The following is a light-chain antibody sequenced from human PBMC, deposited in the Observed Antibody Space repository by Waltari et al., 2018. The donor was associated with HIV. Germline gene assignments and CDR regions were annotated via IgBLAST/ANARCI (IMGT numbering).Light chain of an antibody. V-gene: IGKV1-39*01. CDR3: QQSYSAHN. Sequence: DIQMTQSPSSLSASVGDTVTVSCRASQNIHTYLNWYQQKAGKAPKVLIHAASRPLGGVPSRFSGSGSGTNFTLTISSLQLEDFATYYCQQSYSAHNFGQGTTLEI. CDR1: QNIHTY. CDR2: AAS. J-gene: IGKJ2*01.